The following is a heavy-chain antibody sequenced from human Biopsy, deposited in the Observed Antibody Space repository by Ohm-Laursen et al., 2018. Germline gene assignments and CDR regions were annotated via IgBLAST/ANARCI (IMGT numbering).Heavy chain of an antibody. V-gene: IGHV1-18*01. CDR3: ARDKTVLNYYFASDV. J-gene: IGHJ6*01. Sequence: ASVKVSCKVSGYTFTTYGISWVRQAPGQGLEWMGWISPYNGNTDSAQKVQGRVTMTTDKSTSTAYLDLSSLKSEDTAVYYCARDKTVLNYYFASDVWGQGTTVTVSS. CDR2: ISPYNGNT. CDR1: GYTFTTYG. D-gene: IGHD2/OR15-2a*01.